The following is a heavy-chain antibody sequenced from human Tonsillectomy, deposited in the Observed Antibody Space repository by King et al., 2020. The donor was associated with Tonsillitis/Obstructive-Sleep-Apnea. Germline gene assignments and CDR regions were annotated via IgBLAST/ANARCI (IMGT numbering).Heavy chain of an antibody. Sequence: VQLVESGGGLIQLGGSLRLSCAASGFTVSSNYMSWVRQAPGKGLEWVSVIYSGGSPYYADSVKGRFTISRDNSKNTLYLQMNSLRAEDTAVYYCARSPHYYYYGMDVWGQGTTVTVSS. V-gene: IGHV3-53*01. CDR2: IYSGGSP. CDR3: ARSPHYYYYGMDV. J-gene: IGHJ6*02. CDR1: GFTVSSNY.